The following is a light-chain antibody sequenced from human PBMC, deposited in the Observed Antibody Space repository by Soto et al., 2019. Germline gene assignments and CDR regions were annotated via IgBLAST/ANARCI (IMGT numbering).Light chain of an antibody. CDR2: DVT. Sequence: QSVLTQPRSVSGSPGQSVTISCTGTSSDVGGYNYVSWYQQHPGKAPKLMIYDVTKRPSGVPDRFSGSKSGNTASLTIIGLQAEDEADYYCCSYAGSYSWLFGGGTKVTVL. CDR3: CSYAGSYSWL. V-gene: IGLV2-11*01. CDR1: SSDVGGYNY. J-gene: IGLJ3*02.